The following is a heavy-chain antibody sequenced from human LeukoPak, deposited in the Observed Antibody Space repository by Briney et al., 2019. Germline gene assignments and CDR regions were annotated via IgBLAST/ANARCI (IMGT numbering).Heavy chain of an antibody. CDR1: GGSISSSSYY. V-gene: IGHV4-39*07. CDR3: ATTMVRGVTRYYFDY. CDR2: IYYSGNT. D-gene: IGHD3-10*01. Sequence: KPSETLSLTCTVSGGSISSSSYYWGWIRQPPGKGLEFIGNIYYSGNTYYNPSLKSRVTISVDTSKNQFSLRLSSVTAADTAVYYCATTMVRGVTRYYFDYWGQGTLVTVSS. J-gene: IGHJ4*02.